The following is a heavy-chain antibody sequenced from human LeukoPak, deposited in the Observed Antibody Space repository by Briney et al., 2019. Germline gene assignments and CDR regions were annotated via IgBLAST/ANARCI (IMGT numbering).Heavy chain of an antibody. V-gene: IGHV3-30-3*01. Sequence: PGGSLRLSCAATGFIFSNYVMNWVRQAPGKGLQWVAFISYDGSKKHCADSVQGRCIISRDNSKNTLSLQLNSLRADDTAVFYCTKGLLSWGQGTLLTVAA. CDR2: ISYDGSKK. CDR3: TKGLLS. J-gene: IGHJ5*02. CDR1: GFIFSNYV.